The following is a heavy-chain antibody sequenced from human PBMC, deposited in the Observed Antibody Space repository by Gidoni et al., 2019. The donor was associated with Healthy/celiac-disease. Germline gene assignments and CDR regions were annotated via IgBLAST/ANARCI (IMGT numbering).Heavy chain of an antibody. CDR2: IYHSGST. CDR1: GGYISSGGSS. CDR3: ARGDAVTAISLYFDY. D-gene: IGHD2-21*02. V-gene: IGHV4-30-2*01. J-gene: IGHJ4*02. Sequence: QLQLQESGSGLVKPSQTLSLTCAVSGGYISSGGSSWSWIRQPPGKGLEWIGYIYHSGSTYYNPSLKSRVTISVDRSKNQFSLKLSSVTAADTAVYYCARGDAVTAISLYFDYWGQGTLVTVSS.